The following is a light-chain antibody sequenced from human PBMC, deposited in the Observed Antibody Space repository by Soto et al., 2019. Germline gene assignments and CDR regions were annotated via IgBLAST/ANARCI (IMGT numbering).Light chain of an antibody. CDR1: QSVTSN. CDR2: GAS. Sequence: EIVMTQSPATLSVSPGERATLSCRASQSVTSNLAWYQKKPGQAPRLLIYGASTRATGIPARFSGGGSGTDFTLTISSLQSEDFAVYYCQQYDNWWTFGQGTRVEIK. V-gene: IGKV3-15*01. J-gene: IGKJ1*01. CDR3: QQYDNWWT.